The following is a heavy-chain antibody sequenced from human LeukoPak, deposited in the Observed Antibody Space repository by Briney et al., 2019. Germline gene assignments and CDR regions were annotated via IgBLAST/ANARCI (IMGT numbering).Heavy chain of an antibody. CDR1: GFTFSSSA. V-gene: IGHV3-73*01. CDR2: IRSKANSYAT. CDR3: TSHQTTIFGVVIRDY. Sequence: GGSLRLSCAASGFTFSSSAMHWVRQASGKGLEWVGRIRSKANSYATAYAASVKGRFTISRDDSKNTAYLQMNSLKTEDTAVYYCTSHQTTIFGVVIRDYWGQGTLVTVSS. J-gene: IGHJ4*02. D-gene: IGHD3-3*01.